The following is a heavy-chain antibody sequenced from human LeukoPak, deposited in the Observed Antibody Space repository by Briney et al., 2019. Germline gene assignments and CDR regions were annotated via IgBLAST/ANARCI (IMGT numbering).Heavy chain of an antibody. CDR1: GFTVSSNY. V-gene: IGHV3-30-3*01. D-gene: IGHD6-19*01. CDR3: ARAPYTSGWYFAFDY. Sequence: GGSLRLSCAASGFTVSSNYMTWVRQAPGKGLEWVALISYEGSKQNYADSVKGRFTISRDNSQNTLYLEMSGLRTEDTAVYYCARAPYTSGWYFAFDYWGQGTLVTVSS. J-gene: IGHJ4*02. CDR2: ISYEGSKQ.